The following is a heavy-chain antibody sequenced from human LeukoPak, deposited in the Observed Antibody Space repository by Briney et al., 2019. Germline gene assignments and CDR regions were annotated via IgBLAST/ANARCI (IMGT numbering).Heavy chain of an antibody. CDR2: IWYDGSNK. J-gene: IGHJ4*02. CDR3: ARDCPSYDSSGYYYGALDY. Sequence: GGSLRLSCVASGFTFSSYGMHWVRQAPGKGLEWVAVIWYDGSNKYYADSVKGRFTISRDNSKNTLYLQMNSLRAEDTAVYYCARDCPSYDSSGYYYGALDYWGQGTLVTVSS. CDR1: GFTFSSYG. V-gene: IGHV3-33*01. D-gene: IGHD3-22*01.